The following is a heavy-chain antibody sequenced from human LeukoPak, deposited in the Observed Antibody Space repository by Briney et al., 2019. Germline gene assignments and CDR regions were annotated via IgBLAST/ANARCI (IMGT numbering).Heavy chain of an antibody. CDR1: GFTFSRYG. V-gene: IGHV3-30*18. D-gene: IGHD1-1*01. CDR2: ISNDGSNQ. Sequence: GGSLRLSCAASGFTFSRYGMHWVRQAPGKGLEWVAVISNDGSNQNYADSVKGRFTIFRDNSQSTLFLQMKSLRTEDTALYYCVKEMEAWVHFDSWGQGTLATVSS. J-gene: IGHJ4*02. CDR3: VKEMEAWVHFDS.